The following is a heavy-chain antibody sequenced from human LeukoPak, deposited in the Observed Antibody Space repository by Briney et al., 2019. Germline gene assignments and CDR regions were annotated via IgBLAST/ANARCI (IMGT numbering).Heavy chain of an antibody. CDR2: ISSSSSYI. V-gene: IGHV3-21*01. CDR3: AKEDRIVGATLFDY. Sequence: GGSLRLSCAASGFTFSSYSMNWVRQAPGKGLEWVSSISSSSSYIYYADSVKGRFTISRDNAKNSLYLQMNSLRAEDTAVYYCAKEDRIVGATLFDYWGQGTLVTVSS. D-gene: IGHD1-26*01. J-gene: IGHJ4*02. CDR1: GFTFSSYS.